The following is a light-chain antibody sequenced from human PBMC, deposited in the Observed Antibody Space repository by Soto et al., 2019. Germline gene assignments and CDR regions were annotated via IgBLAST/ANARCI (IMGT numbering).Light chain of an antibody. CDR2: GAS. V-gene: IGKV3-11*01. J-gene: IGKJ4*01. CDR3: QQRSSWPPPT. CDR1: QSVNSY. Sequence: EIVLTQSPATLSLSPGERATLSCRASQSVNSYLAWYQQRPGQAPRLLIYGASNRATGIPARFSGSGSGTDFTLTISSLEPEDFAIYYCQQRSSWPPPTFGGGTRVDMK.